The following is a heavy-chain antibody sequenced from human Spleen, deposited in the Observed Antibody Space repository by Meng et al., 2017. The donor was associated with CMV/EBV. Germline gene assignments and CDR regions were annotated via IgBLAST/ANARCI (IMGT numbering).Heavy chain of an antibody. CDR3: ARVRAGVYSSSFDAFDI. CDR2: ISGSGDST. CDR1: GFIFSSYA. J-gene: IGHJ3*02. Sequence: GESLKISCVASGFIFSSYAMSWVRQTPGKGLEWVSSISGSGDSTYYADSVKGRFTISRDNSKNTLHLQMNSLGVEDTAVYFCARVRAGVYSSSFDAFDIWGQGTMVTVSS. V-gene: IGHV3-23*01. D-gene: IGHD6-6*01.